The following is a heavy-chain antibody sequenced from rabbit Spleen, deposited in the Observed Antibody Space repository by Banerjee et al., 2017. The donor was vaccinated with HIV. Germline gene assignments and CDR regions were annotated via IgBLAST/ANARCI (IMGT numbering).Heavy chain of an antibody. CDR3: ARERDGTDGYGGLVYATEGMDL. CDR1: GFSFSGSYY. D-gene: IGHD3-1*01. V-gene: IGHV1S45*01. Sequence: QEQLVESGGGLVQPEGSLTLTCTASGFSFSGSYYMCWVRQAPGKGLEWIACINAATAKPVYATWAKGRFTISRTSSTTVTLRMTSLTAADTATYFCARERDGTDGYGGLVYATEGMDLWGQGTLVTV. J-gene: IGHJ6*01. CDR2: INAATAKP.